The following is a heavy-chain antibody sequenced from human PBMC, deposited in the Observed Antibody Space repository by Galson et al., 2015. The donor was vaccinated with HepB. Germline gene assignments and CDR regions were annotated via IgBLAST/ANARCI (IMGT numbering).Heavy chain of an antibody. Sequence: SLRLSCAASGFTSSSHAMSWVRQAPGKGLEWVSGISGSGDTTYYAGSVEGRFTISRDNSKNTLYMQINSLTAEDTAVYYCAKRISITFFGPGKNYMDVWDKGTTVTVSS. CDR2: ISGSGDTT. J-gene: IGHJ6*03. CDR3: AKRISITFFGPGKNYMDV. CDR1: GFTSSSHA. D-gene: IGHD3-3*01. V-gene: IGHV3-23*01.